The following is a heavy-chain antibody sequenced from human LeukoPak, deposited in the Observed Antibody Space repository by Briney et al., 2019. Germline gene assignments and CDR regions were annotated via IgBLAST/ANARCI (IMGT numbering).Heavy chain of an antibody. D-gene: IGHD2-21*01. V-gene: IGHV1-69*13. CDR2: LIPIFGTA. J-gene: IGHJ4*02. Sequence: SVKVSCKASGGTFSSYAISWVRQAPGQGLEWMGGLIPIFGTANYAQKFQGRVTITADESTSTAYMEMSSLRSEDTAVYYCARNCGGDCFIPYFDYWGQGTLVTVSS. CDR1: GGTFSSYA. CDR3: ARNCGGDCFIPYFDY.